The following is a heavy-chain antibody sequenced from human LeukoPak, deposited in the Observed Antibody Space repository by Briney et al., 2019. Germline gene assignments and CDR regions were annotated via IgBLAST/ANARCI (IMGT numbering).Heavy chain of an antibody. V-gene: IGHV3-48*03. CDR1: GFIFSRFD. J-gene: IGHJ4*02. Sequence: PGGPLRLSCAASGFIFSRFDMKWVRRAPGKGLEWVSYISSSGSTTYYADSVKGRFTISRDDAKNSLYLQMSSLRPEDTAVYYCARYNNGFYYFDYWGQGTLVTVSS. CDR3: ARYNNGFYYFDY. CDR2: ISSSGSTT. D-gene: IGHD6-19*01.